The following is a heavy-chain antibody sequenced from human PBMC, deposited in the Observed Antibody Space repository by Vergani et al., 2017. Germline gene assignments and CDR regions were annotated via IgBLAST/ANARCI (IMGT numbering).Heavy chain of an antibody. CDR1: GYTFTGYY. D-gene: IGHD3-9*01. Sequence: QVQLVQSGAEVKKPGASVKVSCKASGYTFTGYYMHRVRQAPGQGLEWMGWINPNSGGTNYAQKFQGRVTMTRDTSISTAYMELSRLRSDDTAVYYCARLYTNYDILTGYYRRYYFDYWGQGTLVTVSS. V-gene: IGHV1-2*02. J-gene: IGHJ4*02. CDR2: INPNSGGT. CDR3: ARLYTNYDILTGYYRRYYFDY.